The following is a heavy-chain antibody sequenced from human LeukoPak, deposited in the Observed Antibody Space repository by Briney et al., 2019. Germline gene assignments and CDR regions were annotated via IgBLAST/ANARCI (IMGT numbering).Heavy chain of an antibody. D-gene: IGHD3-10*01. J-gene: IGHJ6*04. CDR3: ARVLVRGVMDNYGMDV. CDR2: ISSSSSSYI. Sequence: GGSLRLSCAASGFTFSSYSMNWVRQAPGKGLEWVSSISSSSSSYIYYADSVKGRFTISRDNAKNSLYLQMNSLRAEDTAVYYCARVLVRGVMDNYGMDVWGKGTTVTVSS. CDR1: GFTFSSYS. V-gene: IGHV3-21*01.